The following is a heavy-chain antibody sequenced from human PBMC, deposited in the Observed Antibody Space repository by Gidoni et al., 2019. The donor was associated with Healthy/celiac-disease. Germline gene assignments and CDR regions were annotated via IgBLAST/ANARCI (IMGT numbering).Heavy chain of an antibody. V-gene: IGHV4-34*01. CDR1: GGSFSGYS. CDR3: ARVVDSSARRAFDI. CDR2: INHSGST. Sequence: QVQLQQSGAGLLKPSETLSLTCAAYGGSFSGYSWSWIRQPPGKGLEWIGEINHSGSTNYNPSLKSRVTISVDTSKNQFSLKLSSVTAADTAVYYCARVVDSSARRAFDIWGQGTMVTVSS. J-gene: IGHJ3*02. D-gene: IGHD3-22*01.